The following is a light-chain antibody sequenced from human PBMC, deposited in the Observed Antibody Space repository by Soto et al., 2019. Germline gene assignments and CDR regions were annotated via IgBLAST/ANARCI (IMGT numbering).Light chain of an antibody. Sequence: SYELTQPPSVSVAPGKTATITCGGNNIGSKSVNWYQQKPGQAPVLAIYYDNDRPSGIPERFSGSNSGSTATLAISRVEAGDEADYYCQVWDSSSAHQVFGTGTKLTVL. CDR1: NIGSKS. CDR2: YDN. CDR3: QVWDSSSAHQV. J-gene: IGLJ1*01. V-gene: IGLV3-21*04.